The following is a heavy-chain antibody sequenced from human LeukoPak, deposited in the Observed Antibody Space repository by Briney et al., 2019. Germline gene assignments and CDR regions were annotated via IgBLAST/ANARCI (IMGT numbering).Heavy chain of an antibody. CDR3: ARGLDIVVVVAAGWFDP. V-gene: IGHV4-31*03. CDR1: GGSISSGGYY. Sequence: SETLSLTCTVSGGSISSGGYYWSWIRQHPGKGLEWIGYIYYSGSTYYNPSLKSRVTISVDTSKNQFSLKLSSVTAADTAVYYCARGLDIVVVVAAGWFDPWGQGTLVTVSS. D-gene: IGHD2-15*01. J-gene: IGHJ5*02. CDR2: IYYSGST.